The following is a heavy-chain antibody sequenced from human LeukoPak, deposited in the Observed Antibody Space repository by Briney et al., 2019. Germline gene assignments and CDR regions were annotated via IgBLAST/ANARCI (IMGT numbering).Heavy chain of an antibody. CDR2: ISGSGGNT. J-gene: IGHJ4*02. CDR1: EFTFSNYA. CDR3: AKDSHITMILVAEWGFDY. D-gene: IGHD3-22*01. V-gene: IGHV3-23*01. Sequence: GGSLRLSCAASEFTFSNYAMSWVRQAPGKGLEWVSAISGSGGNTYYADSVKGRFTISRDNSKNPLYLQMNSLRAEDTAVYYCAKDSHITMILVAEWGFDYWGQGTLVTVSS.